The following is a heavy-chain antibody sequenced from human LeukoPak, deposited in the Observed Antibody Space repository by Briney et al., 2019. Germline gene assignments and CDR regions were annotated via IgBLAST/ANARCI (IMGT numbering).Heavy chain of an antibody. CDR1: GFTVSSNY. J-gene: IGHJ6*04. D-gene: IGHD3-10*02. V-gene: IGHV3-66*01. Sequence: GGSLRLSCAASGFTVSSNYMSWVRQAPGKGLEWVSIIYSGGSTYYADSVEGRFTISRDNSKNSLYLQMNSLRAEDTAVYYCAELSITMIGGVWGKGTTVTISS. CDR3: AELSITMIGGV. CDR2: IYSGGST.